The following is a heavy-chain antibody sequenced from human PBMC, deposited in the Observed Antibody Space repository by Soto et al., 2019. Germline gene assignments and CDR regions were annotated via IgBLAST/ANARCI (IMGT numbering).Heavy chain of an antibody. CDR2: ISGSGGST. D-gene: IGHD3-16*02. CDR1: GFTFSSYA. J-gene: IGHJ4*02. Sequence: GGSLRLSCAASGFTFSSYAMSWVRQAPGKGLEWVSAISGSGGSTYYADSVKGRFTISRDNSKNTLYLQMNSLRAEDTAVYYCAKDSYYDYIWGSYRYFDYWGQGTLVTVSS. V-gene: IGHV3-23*01. CDR3: AKDSYYDYIWGSYRYFDY.